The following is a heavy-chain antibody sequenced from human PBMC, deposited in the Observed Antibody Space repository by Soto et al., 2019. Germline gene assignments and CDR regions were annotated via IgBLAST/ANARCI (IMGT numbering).Heavy chain of an antibody. V-gene: IGHV5-51*01. J-gene: IGHJ6*02. CDR1: GYSFTSYW. D-gene: IGHD4-17*01. CDR3: ARLCDADYATHYCYGIAF. Sequence: GESLKISCKGSGYSFTSYWIGWVRQMPGKGLEWMGIIYPGDSDTRYSPSFQGQVTISADKSISTAYLQWSSLKASDTAMYYCARLCDADYATHYCYGIAFCSRRTTVPVSS. CDR2: IYPGDSDT.